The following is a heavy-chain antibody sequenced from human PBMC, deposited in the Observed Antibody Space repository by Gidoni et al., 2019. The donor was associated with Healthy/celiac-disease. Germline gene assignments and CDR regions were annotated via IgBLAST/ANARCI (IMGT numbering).Heavy chain of an antibody. J-gene: IGHJ6*03. CDR3: ARGGYSYLYYYYYYMDV. V-gene: IGHV3-7*05. CDR1: GFTFSSYW. D-gene: IGHD5-18*01. Sequence: EVQLVESGGGLVQPGGSLRLSCAASGFTFSSYWMSWVRQAPGKGLEWVANIKQDGSEKYYVDSVKGRFTISRDNAKNSLYLQMNSLRAEDTAVYYCARGGYSYLYYYYYYMDVWGKGTTVTVSS. CDR2: IKQDGSEK.